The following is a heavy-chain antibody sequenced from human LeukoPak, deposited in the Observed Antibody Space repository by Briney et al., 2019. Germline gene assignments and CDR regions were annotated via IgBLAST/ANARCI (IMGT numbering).Heavy chain of an antibody. CDR3: ASGNGFSSGYPLDY. CDR2: IIPILGIA. J-gene: IGHJ4*02. CDR1: GGTFSSYA. Sequence: ASVKVSCKASGGTFSSYAISWVRQAPGQGLEWTGRIIPILGIANYAQKFQGRVTITADKSTSTAYMELSSLRSEDTAVYYCASGNGFSSGYPLDYWGQGTLVTVSS. D-gene: IGHD3-22*01. V-gene: IGHV1-69*04.